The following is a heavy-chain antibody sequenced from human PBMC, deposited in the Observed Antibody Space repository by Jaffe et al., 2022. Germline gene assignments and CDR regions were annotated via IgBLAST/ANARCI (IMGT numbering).Heavy chain of an antibody. CDR1: GFTFSSYE. J-gene: IGHJ4*02. CDR2: ISSSGSTI. V-gene: IGHV3-48*03. CDR3: ARSLSYYDILTGYYPKNYFDY. D-gene: IGHD3-9*01. Sequence: EVQLVESGGGLVQPGGSLRLSCAASGFTFSSYEMNWVRQAPGKGLEWVSYISSSGSTIYYADSVKGRFTISRDNAKNSLYLQMNSLRAEDTAVYYCARSLSYYDILTGYYPKNYFDYWGQGTLVTVSS.